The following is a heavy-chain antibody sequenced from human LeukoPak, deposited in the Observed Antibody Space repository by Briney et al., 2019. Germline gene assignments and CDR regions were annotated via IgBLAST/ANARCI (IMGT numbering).Heavy chain of an antibody. J-gene: IGHJ4*02. CDR3: ARVRAVATISEGDPGGYYFDY. CDR1: GGSSSGFY. CDR2: IYHIGST. D-gene: IGHD5-12*01. Sequence: LSETLSLTRALYGGSSSGFYWGWIRQPPGKWREWIGEIYHIGSTNSNTSLKSRVTISVDNSQNQFSLKLSSVTATDTVVYYCARVRAVATISEGDPGGYYFDYWGQGTPVTVSS. V-gene: IGHV4-34*01.